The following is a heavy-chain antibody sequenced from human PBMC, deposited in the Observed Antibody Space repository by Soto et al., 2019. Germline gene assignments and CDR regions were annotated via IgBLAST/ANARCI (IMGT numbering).Heavy chain of an antibody. CDR2: VYYSGTT. D-gene: IGHD4-17*01. CDR1: GGSVSNKTYY. Sequence: SETLSLTCSVSGGSVSNKTYYWSWIRQPPGKRLEWIGYVYYSGTTNYNPSLKSRVTISVDLSKNQFSLRLSSVTTADTALYYCARTTAVPNTLRSRYFFDYWGQGTLVTVPS. J-gene: IGHJ4*02. V-gene: IGHV4-61*01. CDR3: ARTTAVPNTLRSRYFFDY.